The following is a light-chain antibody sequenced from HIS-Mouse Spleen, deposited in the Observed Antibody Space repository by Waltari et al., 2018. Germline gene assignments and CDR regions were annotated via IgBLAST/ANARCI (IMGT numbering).Light chain of an antibody. CDR3: SSYTSSSSWV. CDR2: EVS. V-gene: IGLV2-14*01. CDR1: SSDVGGYNY. J-gene: IGLJ3*02. Sequence: QSALTQPASVSGSPGQSITISCTGTSSDVGGYNYVSWYQQHPGKAPKLMIYEVSNRPSGGSNRFSGSKSGNTASLTIAGLQAEDEADYYCSSYTSSSSWVVGGGTKLTVL.